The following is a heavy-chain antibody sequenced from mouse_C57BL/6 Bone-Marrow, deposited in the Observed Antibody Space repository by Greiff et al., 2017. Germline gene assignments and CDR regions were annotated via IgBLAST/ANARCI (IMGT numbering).Heavy chain of an antibody. CDR3: ARSSTFCYYFDY. CDR1: GYTFTTYP. D-gene: IGHD5-1*01. CDR2: FHPYNDDT. V-gene: IGHV1-47*01. J-gene: IGHJ2*01. Sequence: VQVVESGAELVKPGASVKMSCKASGYTFTTYPIEWMKQNHGKSLEWIGNFHPYNDDTKYNEKFKGKATLTVEKSSNTVYLELSRLTSDDSAVYYCARSSTFCYYFDYWGQGTTLTVSS.